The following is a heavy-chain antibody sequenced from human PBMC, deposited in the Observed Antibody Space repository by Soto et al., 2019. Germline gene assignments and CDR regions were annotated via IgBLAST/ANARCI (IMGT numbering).Heavy chain of an antibody. V-gene: IGHV3-53*04. D-gene: IGHD5-18*01. CDR1: GFTVSSNY. CDR3: ARGYSYGDFDY. CDR2: IYSGGST. Sequence: EVQLVESGGGLVQPGGSLRLSCAASGFTVSSNYMSWVRQAPGKGLEWVSVIYSGGSTYYADSVKCRFTISRHNSKNTLYLQMNSLRAEDTVLYYCARGYSYGDFDYWGQGTLVTVSS. J-gene: IGHJ4*02.